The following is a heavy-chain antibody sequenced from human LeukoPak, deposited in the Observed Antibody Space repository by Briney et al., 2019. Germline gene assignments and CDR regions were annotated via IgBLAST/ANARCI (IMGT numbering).Heavy chain of an antibody. CDR1: GGTFSSYA. J-gene: IGHJ3*02. CDR2: ISTFNGYT. D-gene: IGHD6-13*01. V-gene: IGHV1-18*01. Sequence: ASVKVSCKASGGTFSSYAISWVRQAPGQGLEWVGWISTFNGYTNSAPKLQGRVTMTTDTSTNTAYMELRNLRSDDTAVYYCARLRSIGASGHDASDSWGQGTMVTVSS. CDR3: ARLRSIGASGHDASDS.